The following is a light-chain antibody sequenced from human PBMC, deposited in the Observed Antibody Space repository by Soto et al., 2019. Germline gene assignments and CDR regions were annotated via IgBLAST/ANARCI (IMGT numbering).Light chain of an antibody. V-gene: IGKV3-15*01. CDR2: GAS. CDR3: QQYNKWPPQYT. CDR1: QSISID. Sequence: EIVMTQSPATLSVSPGERATLSCRARQSISIDLAWYQQKPGQAPRLLIYGASTRATDIPARISGSGSGTDFTLTISSLQSEDFAVYYCQQYNKWPPQYTFGQGTKLEIK. J-gene: IGKJ2*01.